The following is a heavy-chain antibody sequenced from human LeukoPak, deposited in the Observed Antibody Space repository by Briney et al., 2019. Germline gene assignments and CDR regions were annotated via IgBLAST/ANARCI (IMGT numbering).Heavy chain of an antibody. CDR1: GFTFNNYF. CDR3: VNLGYCSTSSCQP. J-gene: IGHJ4*02. CDR2: ITSDGSGT. V-gene: IGHV3-74*01. D-gene: IGHD2-2*01. Sequence: GESLRLSCAASGFTFNNYFMHWVRQAPGKGLVWVSRITSDGSGTNYADSVKGRFTISRDNAKNTLYLQMNSLRVEDTAVYYCVNLGYCSTSSCQPWGQGTLVTVSS.